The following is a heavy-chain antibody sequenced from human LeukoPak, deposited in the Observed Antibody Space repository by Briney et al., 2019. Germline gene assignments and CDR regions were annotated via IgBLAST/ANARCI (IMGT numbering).Heavy chain of an antibody. D-gene: IGHD2-2*01. Sequence: SETLSLTCAVSGGSISSGPYFWSWIRQPPGKGLEWIGYIYHSGSTYYNPSLKSRVTISVDRSKNQFSLKLSSVTAADTAVYYCARGIGYCSSTSCWRWGQGTLVTVSS. V-gene: IGHV4-30-2*01. CDR3: ARGIGYCSSTSCWR. CDR2: IYHSGST. CDR1: GGSISSGPYF. J-gene: IGHJ4*02.